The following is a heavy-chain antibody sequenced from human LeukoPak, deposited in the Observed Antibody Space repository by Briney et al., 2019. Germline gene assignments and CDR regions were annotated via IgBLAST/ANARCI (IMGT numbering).Heavy chain of an antibody. Sequence: ASVKVSCKASGYTFTSYGISWVRQAPGQGLEWMGWISAYNGNTNYAQKPQGRVTMTTDTSTSTAYMELRSLRSDDTAVYYCASRYGSGSLAVPFDIWGQGTMVTVSS. CDR2: ISAYNGNT. D-gene: IGHD3-10*01. V-gene: IGHV1-18*01. CDR3: ASRYGSGSLAVPFDI. CDR1: GYTFTSYG. J-gene: IGHJ3*02.